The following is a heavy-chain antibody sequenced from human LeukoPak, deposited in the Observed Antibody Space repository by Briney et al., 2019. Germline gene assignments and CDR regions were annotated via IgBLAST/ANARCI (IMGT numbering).Heavy chain of an antibody. D-gene: IGHD2-2*01. V-gene: IGHV3-30*04. J-gene: IGHJ4*02. CDR1: GFTFSSYA. Sequence: PGGSLRLSCAASGFTFSSYAMHWVRQAPGKGLEWVAVISYDGSNKYYADSVKGRFTISRDNSKNTLYLQMNSLRAEDTAVYYCARAPPQYCSSTSCYGGYFHYWGQGTLVTVSS. CDR2: ISYDGSNK. CDR3: ARAPPQYCSSTSCYGGYFHY.